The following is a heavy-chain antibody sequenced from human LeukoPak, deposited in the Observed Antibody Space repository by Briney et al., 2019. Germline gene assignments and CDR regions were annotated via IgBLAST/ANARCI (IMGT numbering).Heavy chain of an antibody. CDR3: ATWATCTVYDFWSGCRGFDY. Sequence: GASVKVSCKASGGTFSSYAISWVRQAPGQGLEWMGGIIPIFGTANYAQKFQGRVTITADESTSTAYMELSSLRSEDTAVYYCATWATCTVYDFWSGCRGFDYWGQGTLVTVSS. V-gene: IGHV1-69*13. D-gene: IGHD3-3*01. CDR2: IIPIFGTA. CDR1: GGTFSSYA. J-gene: IGHJ4*02.